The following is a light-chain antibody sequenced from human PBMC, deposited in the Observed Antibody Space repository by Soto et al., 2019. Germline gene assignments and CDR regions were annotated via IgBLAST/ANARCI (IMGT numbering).Light chain of an antibody. J-gene: IGKJ1*01. CDR2: GAS. Sequence: EVVMTQSPATLSVSPGERVTLSCRASQSINAHLAWYQQKPGQAPRLLIHGASTRATGIPARFSGSGFGTKFILTISSLQSEDSAVYYCQQYNTWLWTFGQGTKVE. CDR3: QQYNTWLWT. V-gene: IGKV3-15*01. CDR1: QSINAH.